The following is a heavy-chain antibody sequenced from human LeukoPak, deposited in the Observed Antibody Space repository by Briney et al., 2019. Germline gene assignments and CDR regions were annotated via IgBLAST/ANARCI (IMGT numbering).Heavy chain of an antibody. V-gene: IGHV1-2*02. CDR3: VRVSIGWYFDY. Sequence: ASVKVSCRASGYTFTDFTDYYIHWVRQAPGQGLEWMGWINPNSGGTYYAHKFQGRVTMTRDTSIGTVYMELNRLTSDDAVVYFCVRVSIGWYFDYWGQGTLVSVAS. J-gene: IGHJ4*02. D-gene: IGHD6-19*01. CDR2: INPNSGGT. CDR1: GYTFTDFTDYY.